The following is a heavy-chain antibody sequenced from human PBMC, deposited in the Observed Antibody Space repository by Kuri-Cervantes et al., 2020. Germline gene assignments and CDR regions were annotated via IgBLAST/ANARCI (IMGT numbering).Heavy chain of an antibody. V-gene: IGHV1-3*01. CDR1: GYTFTSYA. CDR3: ARVRYSSGWYGLGY. CDR2: INAGNGNT. J-gene: IGHJ4*02. Sequence: GGSLRLSCRASGYTFTSYAMHWVRQAPGQRLEWMGWINAGNGNTKYSQKFQGRVTITRDTSASTAYMELSSLRSEDTAVYYCARVRYSSGWYGLGYWGQGTLVTVSS. D-gene: IGHD6-19*01.